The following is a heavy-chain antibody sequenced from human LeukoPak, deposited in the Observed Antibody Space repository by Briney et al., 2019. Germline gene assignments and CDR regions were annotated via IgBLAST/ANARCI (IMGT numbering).Heavy chain of an antibody. Sequence: TSVKVSCKASGGTFSSYAISWVRQAPGQGLEWMGGIIPIFGTANYAQKFQGRVTITTDESTSTAYMELSSLRSEDTAVYYCARGDPRIDSVPFDSWGQGALVTVSS. CDR3: ARGDPRIDSVPFDS. CDR2: IIPIFGTA. CDR1: GGTFSSYA. J-gene: IGHJ4*02. V-gene: IGHV1-69*05.